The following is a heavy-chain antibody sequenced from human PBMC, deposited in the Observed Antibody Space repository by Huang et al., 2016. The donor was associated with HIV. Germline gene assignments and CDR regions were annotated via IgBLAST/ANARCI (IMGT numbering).Heavy chain of an antibody. CDR2: SSAYNGNT. D-gene: IGHD3-22*01. CDR1: GYTFTSYG. J-gene: IGHJ5*02. Sequence: QVQLVQSGAEVKKPGASVKVSCKASGYTFTSYGISWVRQAPGQGLEWMGWSSAYNGNTNYAQKVQGRATMTTDTSTSTAYMELRSRRSDDTAVYYCARTYYYDSSGHKNWFDPWGQGTLVTVSS. CDR3: ARTYYYDSSGHKNWFDP. V-gene: IGHV1-18*01.